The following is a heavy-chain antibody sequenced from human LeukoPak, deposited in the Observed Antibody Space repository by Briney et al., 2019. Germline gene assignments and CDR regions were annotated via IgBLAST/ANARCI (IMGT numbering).Heavy chain of an antibody. CDR2: MSNSGHT. J-gene: IGHJ4*02. CDR3: ARVSAAGTGPDS. V-gene: IGHV4-61*01. D-gene: IGHD6-13*01. CDR1: GDSVSSGSYY. Sequence: SETLSLTCTVSGDSVSSGSYYWSWIRQPPGKGLEWIGFMSNSGHTDSTPSLKSRVTISLDTSKNQFSLKLNSVTAADTAVYYCARVSAAGTGPDSWGQGTLVTVSS.